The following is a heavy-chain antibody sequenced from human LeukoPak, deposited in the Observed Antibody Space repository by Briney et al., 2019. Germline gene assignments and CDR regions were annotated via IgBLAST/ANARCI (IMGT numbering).Heavy chain of an antibody. D-gene: IGHD2-2*01. CDR2: ISYDGSNK. Sequence: GGSLRLSCAASGFTFSSYAMHWVRQAPGKGLEWVAVISYDGSNKYYADSVKGRFTISRDNSKNTPYLQMNSLRAEATAVYYCARENRDIVVVPAARRAFDIWGQGTMVTVSS. V-gene: IGHV3-30-3*01. J-gene: IGHJ3*02. CDR3: ARENRDIVVVPAARRAFDI. CDR1: GFTFSSYA.